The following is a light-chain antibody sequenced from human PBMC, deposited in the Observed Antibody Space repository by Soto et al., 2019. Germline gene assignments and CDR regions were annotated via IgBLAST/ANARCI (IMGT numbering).Light chain of an antibody. CDR3: QQTYTTPSST. J-gene: IGKJ5*01. Sequence: DIPMTQSPSSLSASVGDRVTITCRASQSISIYLNWYQQKPGKAPKLLMYAASSLQSGVPSRFSGSGSGTDFTLAIYSLQPEDSASYYCQQTYTTPSSTFGQGTRLEIK. CDR2: AAS. V-gene: IGKV1-39*01. CDR1: QSISIY.